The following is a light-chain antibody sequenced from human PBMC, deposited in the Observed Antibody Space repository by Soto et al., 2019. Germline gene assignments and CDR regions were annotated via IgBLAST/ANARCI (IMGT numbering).Light chain of an antibody. V-gene: IGLV1-40*01. CDR3: QSYDSSLSGSYV. Sequence: QSVLTQPPSVSGARGQRVTISCTGSSSNIGAGYDVHWYQRLPGTAPKVLIYSNNNRPSGVPDRFSGSKSGTSASLAITGLQAEDEADYYCQSYDSSLSGSYVFGTGTKLTVL. J-gene: IGLJ1*01. CDR2: SNN. CDR1: SSNIGAGYD.